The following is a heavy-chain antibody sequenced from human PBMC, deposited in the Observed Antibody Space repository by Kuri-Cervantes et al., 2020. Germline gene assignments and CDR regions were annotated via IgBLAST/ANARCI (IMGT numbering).Heavy chain of an antibody. CDR1: GGTFSSYA. CDR3: ARDGGYYGPDV. J-gene: IGHJ6*02. D-gene: IGHD3-16*01. V-gene: IGHV1-69*05. Sequence: SVKVSCKASGGTFSSYAISWVRQAPGQGLEWMGGIIPIFGTANYAQKFQGRLTMTRDTSTSTDYMELSSLRYDDTAVYYCARDGGYYGPDVWGQGTTVTVSS. CDR2: IIPIFGTA.